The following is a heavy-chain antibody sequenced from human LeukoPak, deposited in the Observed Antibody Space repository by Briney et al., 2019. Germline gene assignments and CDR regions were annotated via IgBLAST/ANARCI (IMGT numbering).Heavy chain of an antibody. V-gene: IGHV1-18*01. D-gene: IGHD6-13*01. CDR3: ARDLGLAGAGFDY. CDR1: VYTFTSYG. CDR2: ISAYNGNT. Sequence: APLKASCTASVYTFTSYGISWVRQAPGHRLEWMGWISAYNGNTQYAQKLQGRVTMTTDASTSTAYMELWSLRSDDTAVYYCARDLGLAGAGFDYWGQGTLVTVSS. J-gene: IGHJ4*02.